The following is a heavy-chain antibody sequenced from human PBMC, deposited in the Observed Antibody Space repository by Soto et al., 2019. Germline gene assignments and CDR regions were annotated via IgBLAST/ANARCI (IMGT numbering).Heavy chain of an antibody. CDR1: GGSISSGDYY. CDR3: ARVRVLVPAAMEDNWFDP. Sequence: SETLSLTCTVSGGSISSGDYYWSWIRQPPGKGLEWIGYIYYSGSTYYNPSLKSRVTISVDTSKNQFSLKLSSVTAADTAVYYCARVRVLVPAAMEDNWFDPWGQGTLVTVSS. J-gene: IGHJ5*02. D-gene: IGHD2-2*01. CDR2: IYYSGST. V-gene: IGHV4-30-4*01.